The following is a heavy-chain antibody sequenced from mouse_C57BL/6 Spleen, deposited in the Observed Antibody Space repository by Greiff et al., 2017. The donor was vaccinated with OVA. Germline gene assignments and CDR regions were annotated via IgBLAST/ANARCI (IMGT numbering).Heavy chain of an antibody. J-gene: IGHJ1*03. CDR3: ARGTTVVARDWYFDV. CDR1: GFTFSDYG. Sequence: EVKVEESGGGLVKPGGSLKLSCAASGFTFSDYGMHWVRQAPEKGLEWVAYISSGSSTIYYADTVKGRFTISRDNAKNTLFLQMTSLRSEDTAMYYCARGTTVVARDWYFDVWGTGTTVTVSS. V-gene: IGHV5-17*01. D-gene: IGHD1-1*01. CDR2: ISSGSSTI.